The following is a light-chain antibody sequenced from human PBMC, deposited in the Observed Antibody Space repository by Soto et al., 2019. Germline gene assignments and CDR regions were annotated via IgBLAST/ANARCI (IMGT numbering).Light chain of an antibody. J-gene: IGKJ4*01. CDR1: ENVGTN. Sequence: VVMTQSPATLSVSPGERATLSCRASENVGTNLAWYQQKPGQAPRLLIYGASTRATGVPAKFSGSGSGREFTLTISSLQSEEFAVYYCQQYNNWGLAFGGGTKVEIK. CDR3: QQYNNWGLA. CDR2: GAS. V-gene: IGKV3D-15*01.